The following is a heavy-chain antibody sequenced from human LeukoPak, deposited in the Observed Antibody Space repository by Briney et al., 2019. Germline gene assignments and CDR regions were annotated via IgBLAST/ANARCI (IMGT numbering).Heavy chain of an antibody. D-gene: IGHD4/OR15-4a*01. CDR2: IYYSGDT. CDR3: VRGPYGASISKWFDP. V-gene: IGHV4-59*01. Sequence: PSETLSLTCTVSRGSISGYSWSWLQQSPGGGLEWIGYIYYSGDTAYNPSLRSRVTLSVDTSKNQFSLQLRSVTTADTAVYYCVRGPYGASISKWFDPWGQGTQVIVSP. CDR1: RGSISGYS. J-gene: IGHJ5*02.